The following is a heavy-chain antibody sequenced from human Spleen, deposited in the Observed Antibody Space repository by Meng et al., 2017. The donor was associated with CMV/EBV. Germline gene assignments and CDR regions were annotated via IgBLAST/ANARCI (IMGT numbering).Heavy chain of an antibody. Sequence: GESLKISCAASGFVFNKYWMSWVRQVPGKGLEWVANIKDDGSEKYYAESVEGRFSVSRDNAKKLMYLQMSGLRAEDTAFYYCAREVGGLYYFDFWGQGTLVTVSS. CDR2: IKDDGSEK. D-gene: IGHD6-25*01. CDR3: AREVGGLYYFDF. J-gene: IGHJ4*02. V-gene: IGHV3-7*03. CDR1: GFVFNKYW.